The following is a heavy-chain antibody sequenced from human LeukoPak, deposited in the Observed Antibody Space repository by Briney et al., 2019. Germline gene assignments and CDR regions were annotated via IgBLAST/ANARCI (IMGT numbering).Heavy chain of an antibody. V-gene: IGHV3-21*01. CDR2: ISSSGSYI. CDR3: ARVLEAAAFDF. J-gene: IGHJ4*02. D-gene: IGHD6-13*01. CDR1: GLTFGDYA. Sequence: PGESLRLSCTASGLTFGDYAISWVRQAPGKGLEWVSSISSSGSYIYYADSVKGRFTISRDNAKKSLYLQMTSLRAEDTAVYYCARVLEAAAFDFWGQGTLVTVSS.